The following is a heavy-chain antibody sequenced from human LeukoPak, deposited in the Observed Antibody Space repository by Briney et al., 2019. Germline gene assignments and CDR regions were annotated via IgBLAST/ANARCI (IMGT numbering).Heavy chain of an antibody. Sequence: PGGSLRLSCAASGFTFSSYSMNWVRQAPGKGLEWVSYISSSSSTIYYADSVKGRFTISRDNAKNSLYLQMNSLRAEDTAVYYCARGRGPKQQLNWFDPWGQGTLVTVSS. V-gene: IGHV3-48*04. CDR2: ISSSSSTI. CDR1: GFTFSSYS. J-gene: IGHJ5*02. CDR3: ARGRGPKQQLNWFDP. D-gene: IGHD6-13*01.